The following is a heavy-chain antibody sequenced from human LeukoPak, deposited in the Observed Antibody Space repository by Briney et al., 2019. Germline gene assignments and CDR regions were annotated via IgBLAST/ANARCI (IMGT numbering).Heavy chain of an antibody. Sequence: PSQTLSLTCTVSGGSISSGGYYWSWIRQHPGKGLEWIGYIYYSGSTYYNPSLKSRVTISVDTSKNQFSLKLSSVTAADTAVYYCARDNCDSGSYYFDYWGQGTLVTVSS. CDR3: ARDNCDSGSYYFDY. D-gene: IGHD2-21*02. V-gene: IGHV4-31*03. J-gene: IGHJ4*02. CDR1: GGSISSGGYY. CDR2: IYYSGST.